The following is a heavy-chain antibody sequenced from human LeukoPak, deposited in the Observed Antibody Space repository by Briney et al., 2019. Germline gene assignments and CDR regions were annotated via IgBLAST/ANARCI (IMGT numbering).Heavy chain of an antibody. CDR3: AKDRSPQTIDY. V-gene: IGHV3-23*01. J-gene: IGHJ4*02. CDR2: ITNSGGTA. Sequence: GGSLRLSCAASGFTFSSYAMSWVRQAPGKGLEWVSGITNSGGTASYADSVKGQFTISRDNSKNTLYLQMNSLRAEDTAVYYCAKDRSPQTIDYWGQGTLVTVSS. CDR1: GFTFSSYA. D-gene: IGHD1-26*01.